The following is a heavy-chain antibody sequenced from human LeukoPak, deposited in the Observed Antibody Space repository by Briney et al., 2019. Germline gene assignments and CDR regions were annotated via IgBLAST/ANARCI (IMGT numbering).Heavy chain of an antibody. CDR2: IYYSGST. D-gene: IGHD2-2*01. CDR3: ARVHASIVVVPAARRPWFDP. J-gene: IGHJ5*02. V-gene: IGHV4-39*01. CDR1: GGSISSSSYY. Sequence: SETLSLTCTVSGGSISSSSYYWGWIRQPPGKGLEWIGSIYYSGSTYYNPSLKSRVTISVDTSKNQFSLKLSSVTAADTAVYYCARVHASIVVVPAARRPWFDPWGQGTLVTVSS.